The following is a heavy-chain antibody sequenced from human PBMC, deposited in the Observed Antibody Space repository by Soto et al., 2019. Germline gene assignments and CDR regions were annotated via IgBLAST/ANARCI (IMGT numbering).Heavy chain of an antibody. CDR3: ARGSCGGGSCPVDY. J-gene: IGHJ4*02. D-gene: IGHD2-15*01. CDR1: GYTFTIYD. CDR2: MNPNSGNT. V-gene: IGHV1-8*01. Sequence: ASVKISCKASGYTFTIYDINWVRQATGQGLEWMGWMNPNSGNTGYAQKFQGRVTMTKNTSISTAYMELSSLRSDDTAVYYCARGSCGGGSCPVDYWGQGTPVTVSS.